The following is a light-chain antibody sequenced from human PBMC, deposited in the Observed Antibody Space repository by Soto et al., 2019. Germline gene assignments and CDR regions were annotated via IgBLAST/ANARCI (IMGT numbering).Light chain of an antibody. CDR1: SSDVGGYHY. V-gene: IGLV2-14*01. CDR3: SSYTTTTNLIV. CDR2: EVS. J-gene: IGLJ3*02. Sequence: QSALTQPASVSGSPGQSITMSCTGTSSDVGGYHYVSWYQQHPGKAPKLMIYEVSDRPSGVSNRFSGSKSGNTASLTISGLEPEDEADYYCSSYTTTTNLIVFGGGTKVTVL.